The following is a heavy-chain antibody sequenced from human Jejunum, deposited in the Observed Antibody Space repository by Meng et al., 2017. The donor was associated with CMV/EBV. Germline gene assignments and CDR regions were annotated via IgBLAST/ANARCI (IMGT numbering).Heavy chain of an antibody. CDR2: ISSSSRYI. V-gene: IGHV3-21*01. CDR3: ARDIDH. J-gene: IGHJ5*02. CDR1: GFTFSSYN. Sequence: EVQRVDSGGGLVKPGGSLRLSCIGSGFTFSSYNMNWVRQARGKGLEWVSSISSSSRYINYADSVKGRFTISRDNAKNSLYLQMNSLRVEDTAIYYCARDIDHWGQGTLVTVSS.